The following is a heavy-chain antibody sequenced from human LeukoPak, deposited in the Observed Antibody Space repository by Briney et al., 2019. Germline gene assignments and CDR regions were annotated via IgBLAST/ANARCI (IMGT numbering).Heavy chain of an antibody. Sequence: GESLRLSCAVSGFTVTSYVMHWVRQTPGEGPVWISRMNHGGTGISYADSVKGRSTISRDNAKNTLYLQMSSLRVDDTAIYYCVRDTNFKIDYWGQGTLVTVSS. V-gene: IGHV3-74*01. CDR2: MNHGGTGI. CDR1: GFTVTSYV. D-gene: IGHD2-2*01. CDR3: VRDTNFKIDY. J-gene: IGHJ4*02.